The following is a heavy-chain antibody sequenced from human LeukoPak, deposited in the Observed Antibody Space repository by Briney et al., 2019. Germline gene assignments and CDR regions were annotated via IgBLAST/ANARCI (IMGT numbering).Heavy chain of an antibody. V-gene: IGHV3-21*01. D-gene: IGHD2-21*02. CDR3: ARDFVQGPPTEHIVVVTSNYGMDV. CDR1: GFTFSSYS. Sequence: GGSLRLSYAASGFTFSSYSMNWVRQAPGKGLEWVSSISSSSSYIYYADSVKGRFTISRDNAKNSLYLQMNSLRAEDTAVYYCARDFVQGPPTEHIVVVTSNYGMDVWGQGTTVTVSS. CDR2: ISSSSSYI. J-gene: IGHJ6*02.